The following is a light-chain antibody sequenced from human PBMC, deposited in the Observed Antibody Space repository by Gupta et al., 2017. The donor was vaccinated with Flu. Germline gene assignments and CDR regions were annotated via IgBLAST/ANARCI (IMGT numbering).Light chain of an antibody. J-gene: IGKJ2*02. CDR1: QSINSW. CDR3: QQYNSYSGT. Sequence: DIQMTQSPSTLSASVGDRVTITCRASQSINSWLAWYQQKPGKAPKLLLYKASRLQSGVPSRFSGSESGTEFTLTISGLQPDDFATYYCQQYNSYSGTFGQGTKLEIK. CDR2: KAS. V-gene: IGKV1-5*03.